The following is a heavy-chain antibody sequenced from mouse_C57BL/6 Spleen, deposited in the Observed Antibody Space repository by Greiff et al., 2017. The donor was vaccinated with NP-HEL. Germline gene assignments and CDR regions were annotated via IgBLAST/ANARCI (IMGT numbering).Heavy chain of an antibody. D-gene: IGHD2-1*01. CDR1: GYTFTDYN. V-gene: IGHV1-18*01. J-gene: IGHJ4*01. CDR3: ARIYGNYGAMDY. Sequence: EVQLQQSGPELVKPWASVKIPCKASGYTFTDYNMDWVKQSHGKSLEWIGDINPNNGGTIYNQKFKGKATLTVDKSSSTAYMELRSLTSEDTAVYYCARIYGNYGAMDYWGQGTSVTVSS. CDR2: INPNNGGT.